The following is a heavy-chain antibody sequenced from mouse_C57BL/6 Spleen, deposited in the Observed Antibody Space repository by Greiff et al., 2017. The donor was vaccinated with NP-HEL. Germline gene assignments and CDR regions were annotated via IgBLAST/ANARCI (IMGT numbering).Heavy chain of an antibody. D-gene: IGHD3-1*01. CDR1: GFTFSDYG. J-gene: IGHJ4*01. CDR2: ISSGSSTI. CDR3: ARPTGYYAMDY. Sequence: VQLKESGGGLVKPGGSLKLSCAASGFTFSDYGMHWVRQAPEKGLEWVAYISSGSSTIYYADTVKGRFTISRDNAKNTLFLQMTSLRSEDTAMYYCARPTGYYAMDYWGQGTSVTVSS. V-gene: IGHV5-17*01.